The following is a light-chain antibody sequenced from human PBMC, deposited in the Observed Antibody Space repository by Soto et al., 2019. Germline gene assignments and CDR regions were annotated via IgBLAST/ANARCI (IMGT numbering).Light chain of an antibody. CDR3: PAHDSRLRVV. J-gene: IGLJ3*02. Sequence: QSVLTQPPSVSGAPGQRVTISCTGNSSNIGAGYDVHWYQQLPGTAPKLLIYDNSNRPSGVPDRFSGSRSGTSVSLAITGLRAEDGAYSHSPAHDSRLRVVFAGGTQLPVL. V-gene: IGLV1-40*01. CDR2: DNS. CDR1: SSNIGAGYD.